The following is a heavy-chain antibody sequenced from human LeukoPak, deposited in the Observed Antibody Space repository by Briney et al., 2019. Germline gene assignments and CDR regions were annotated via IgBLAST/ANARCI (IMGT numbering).Heavy chain of an antibody. V-gene: IGHV3-48*02. CDR2: ISSSSSTI. CDR1: GFSFSSYS. Sequence: GGSLRLSCAASGFSFSSYSMNWVRQAPGKGLEWVSYISSSSSTIYYADSVKGRFTISRDNAKNSLYLQMNSLRDEDTAVYYCVKAFISVAATPDYFDYWGQGTLVTVSS. D-gene: IGHD2-15*01. J-gene: IGHJ4*02. CDR3: VKAFISVAATPDYFDY.